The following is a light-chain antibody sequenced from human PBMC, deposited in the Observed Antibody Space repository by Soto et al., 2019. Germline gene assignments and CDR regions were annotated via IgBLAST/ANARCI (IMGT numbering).Light chain of an antibody. CDR1: QSVSSS. J-gene: IGKJ2*01. CDR3: QQYNNWPLYT. CDR2: GAS. Sequence: EIVMTQSPATLSVSPGERATLSCRASQSVSSSLAWYQQKPGQAPRLLIYGASTRATGIPARISGSGSGTEFTLTISSLQSEDFAVYYCQQYNNWPLYTFGQGTKLEIK. V-gene: IGKV3-15*01.